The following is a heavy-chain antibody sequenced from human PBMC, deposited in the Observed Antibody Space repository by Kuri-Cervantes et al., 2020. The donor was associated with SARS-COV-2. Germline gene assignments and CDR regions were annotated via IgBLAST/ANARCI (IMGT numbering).Heavy chain of an antibody. CDR2: IYYSGST. D-gene: IGHD6-25*01. V-gene: IGHV4-39*01. Sequence: SETLSLTCTVSGGYISSSSYYWGWIRQPPGKGLEWIGSIYYSGSTYYNPSLKSRVTISVDTSKNQFSLKLSSVTAADTAVYYCARARDNSARGWYYYMDVWGKGTTVTVSS. CDR3: ARARDNSARGWYYYMDV. J-gene: IGHJ6*03. CDR1: GGYISSSSYY.